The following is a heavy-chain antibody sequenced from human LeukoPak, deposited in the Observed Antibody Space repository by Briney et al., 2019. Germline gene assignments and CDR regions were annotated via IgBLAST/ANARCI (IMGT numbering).Heavy chain of an antibody. Sequence: GGSLRLSCAASGFTFSSYGMHWVRQAPGRGLEWVAVISYDGSNKYYADSVKGRFTISRDNSKNTLYLQMNSLRAEDTAVYYCARDRVHRIYRTTVTSRDTDADAFDIWGQGTMVTVSS. CDR1: GFTFSSYG. D-gene: IGHD4-17*01. CDR3: ARDRVHRIYRTTVTSRDTDADAFDI. V-gene: IGHV3-30*03. J-gene: IGHJ3*02. CDR2: ISYDGSNK.